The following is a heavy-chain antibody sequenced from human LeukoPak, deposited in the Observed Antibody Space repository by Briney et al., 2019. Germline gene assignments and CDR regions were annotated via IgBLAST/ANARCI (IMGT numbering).Heavy chain of an antibody. V-gene: IGHV3-48*01. J-gene: IGHJ6*04. Sequence: PGGSLRLSLSTSGFTFDDYAMHSVRQAPGKGLELGPYISSSSSTIYYADSVKGRFTISRDNAKNSLYLQMDSLRAEDTAVYYCAELGITMIGGVWGKGTTVTISS. CDR1: GFTFDDYA. CDR3: AELGITMIGGV. D-gene: IGHD3-10*02. CDR2: ISSSSSTI.